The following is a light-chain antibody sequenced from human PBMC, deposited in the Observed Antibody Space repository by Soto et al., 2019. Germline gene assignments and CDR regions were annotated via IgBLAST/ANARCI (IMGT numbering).Light chain of an antibody. J-gene: IGKJ1*01. V-gene: IGKV1-5*03. CDR2: KAS. CDR3: QHYNSYSEA. Sequence: DIQVTQSPSSPSASVGYRVTITCRASQSISSWLAWYRQKPGKAPKLMINKASSLESGVPSRFSGSGSGTEFTLTISSLQPDDFATYYCQHYNSYSEAFGQGTKV. CDR1: QSISSW.